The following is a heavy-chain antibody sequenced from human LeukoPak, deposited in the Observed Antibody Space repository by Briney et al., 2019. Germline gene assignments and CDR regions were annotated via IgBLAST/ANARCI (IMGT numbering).Heavy chain of an antibody. Sequence: GASVKVSCKASGGTFSSYAINWVRQAPGQGLEWLGGIIPIFGTANYAQKFQGRVTITADKSTTTAYMELSSLRSEDTAVYYCAREVDTSGYYYFDYWGQGTLVTVSS. V-gene: IGHV1-69*06. CDR1: GGTFSSYA. CDR3: AREVDTSGYYYFDY. CDR2: IIPIFGTA. D-gene: IGHD3-22*01. J-gene: IGHJ4*02.